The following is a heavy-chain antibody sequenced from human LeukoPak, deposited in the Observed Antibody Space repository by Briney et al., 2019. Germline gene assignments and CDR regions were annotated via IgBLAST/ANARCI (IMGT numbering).Heavy chain of an antibody. CDR2: ISAYNGNT. CDR1: GYTFTSYG. Sequence: SVKVSCKASGYTFTSYGISWVRQAPGQGLEWMGWISAYNGNTNYAQKLQGRVTMTTDTSTSTAYMELRSLRSDDTAVYYCARGPYDYVWGSYPKNDYWGQGTLVTASS. CDR3: ARGPYDYVWGSYPKNDY. J-gene: IGHJ4*02. D-gene: IGHD3-16*02. V-gene: IGHV1-18*01.